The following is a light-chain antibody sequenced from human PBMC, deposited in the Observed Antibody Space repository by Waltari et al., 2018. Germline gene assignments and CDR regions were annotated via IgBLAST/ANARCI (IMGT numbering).Light chain of an antibody. Sequence: EIVMTQSPGTLFASPGERVILPCRASQSVGSNLAWYQQKPGQAPRLLIYRASTRATDIPGTFSGSGSGTGFTLTISSLQSEDFALYYCQQYYNWPRTFGQGTKVEIK. V-gene: IGKV3-15*01. J-gene: IGKJ1*01. CDR3: QQYYNWPRT. CDR2: RAS. CDR1: QSVGSN.